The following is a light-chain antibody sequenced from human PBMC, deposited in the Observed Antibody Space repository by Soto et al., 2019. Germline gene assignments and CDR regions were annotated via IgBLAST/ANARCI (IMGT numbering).Light chain of an antibody. CDR2: AAS. CDR1: QSISSY. Sequence: DIQRTQSPSSLSASVGDRVTITCRASQSISSYLNWYQQKPGKAPKLLIYAASSLQSGVPSRFSGSGSGTDFTLTISSLQPEDFATYYCQQSYSTPFDFGQGTRLEIK. V-gene: IGKV1-39*01. J-gene: IGKJ5*01. CDR3: QQSYSTPFD.